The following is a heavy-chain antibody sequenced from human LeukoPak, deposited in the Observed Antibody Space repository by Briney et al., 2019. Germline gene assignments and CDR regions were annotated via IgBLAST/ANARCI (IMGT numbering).Heavy chain of an antibody. J-gene: IGHJ4*02. CDR3: ARDPPTAMVLLND. V-gene: IGHV1-69*04. CDR1: GGTFSSYA. CDR2: IIPILGIA. Sequence: WASVKVSCKASGGTFSSYAISWVRQAPGQGLEWMGRIIPILGIANYAQKFQGRVTITADKSTSTAYMELSSLRSEDTAVYYCARDPPTAMVLLNDWGQGTLVTVSS. D-gene: IGHD5-18*01.